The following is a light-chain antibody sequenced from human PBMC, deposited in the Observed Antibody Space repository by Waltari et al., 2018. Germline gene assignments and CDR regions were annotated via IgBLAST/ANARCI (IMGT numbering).Light chain of an antibody. V-gene: IGKV1-39*01. CDR1: QSITTF. Sequence: DIQMTQSPSSLSASVGDRVTITCRASQSITTFLNWYQQKPDKAPKLLIYASTNLQSGVPSRFSGSGSWTDFTLTTSSLQPEDFATYYCQQSYTTSEITFGGGSRVEIK. CDR2: AST. J-gene: IGKJ4*01. CDR3: QQSYTTSEIT.